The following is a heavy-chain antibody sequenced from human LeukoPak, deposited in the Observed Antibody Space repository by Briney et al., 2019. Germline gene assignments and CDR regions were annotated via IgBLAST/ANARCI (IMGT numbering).Heavy chain of an antibody. CDR3: AREGGRSYDVFDI. CDR2: IYDSGST. CDR1: GGTISSGGFF. D-gene: IGHD1-26*01. Sequence: SETLSLSCTVFGGTISSGGFFWSWIRQHPGKGLEWIGYIYDSGSTNYNPALKSRVTISVDTSKNQFTLNLTSVTAADTAVYYCAREGGRSYDVFDIWGQGTMVTVSS. J-gene: IGHJ3*02. V-gene: IGHV4-31*03.